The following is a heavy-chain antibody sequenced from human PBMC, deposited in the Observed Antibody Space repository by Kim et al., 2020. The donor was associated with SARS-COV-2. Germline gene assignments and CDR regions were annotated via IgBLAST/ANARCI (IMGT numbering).Heavy chain of an antibody. Sequence: GGSLRLSCAASGFTVSSNYMSWVRQAPGKGLEWVSVIYSGGSTYYADSVKGRFTISRDNSKNTLYLQMNSLRAEDTAVYYCAREGLDSSGYYQNWGQGTLVTVSS. V-gene: IGHV3-53*01. CDR2: IYSGGST. J-gene: IGHJ4*02. CDR1: GFTVSSNY. D-gene: IGHD3-22*01. CDR3: AREGLDSSGYYQN.